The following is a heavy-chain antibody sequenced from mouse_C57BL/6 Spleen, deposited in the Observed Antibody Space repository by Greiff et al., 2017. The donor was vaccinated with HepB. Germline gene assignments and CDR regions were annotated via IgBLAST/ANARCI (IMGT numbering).Heavy chain of an antibody. J-gene: IGHJ4*01. V-gene: IGHV1-53*01. CDR3: ARRRFYYGSSPYAMDY. CDR1: GYTFTSYW. Sequence: QVQLQQPGTELVKPGASVKLSCKASGYTFTSYWMHWVKQRPGQGLEWIGNINPSNGGTNYNEKFKSKATLAVDKSSSTAYMQLSSLTSEDSAVYYCARRRFYYGSSPYAMDYWGQGTSVTVSS. D-gene: IGHD1-1*01. CDR2: INPSNGGT.